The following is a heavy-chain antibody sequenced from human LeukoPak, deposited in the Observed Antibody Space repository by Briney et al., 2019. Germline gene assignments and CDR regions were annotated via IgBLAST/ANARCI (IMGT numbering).Heavy chain of an antibody. D-gene: IGHD6-6*01. CDR3: ARRSLVVRNFDY. V-gene: IGHV3-30*02. Sequence: GGSLRLSCAASGFIFSIYGMHWVRQAPGKGVEWVAFMRYDGSTIYYADSVRGRFTISRGNFKDTLYLRMDSLRSEDTAVYYCARRSLVVRNFDYWGQGTLVTVSS. J-gene: IGHJ4*02. CDR2: MRYDGSTI. CDR1: GFIFSIYG.